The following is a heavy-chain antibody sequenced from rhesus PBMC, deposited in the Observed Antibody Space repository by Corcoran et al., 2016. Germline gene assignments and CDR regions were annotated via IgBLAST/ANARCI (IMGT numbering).Heavy chain of an antibody. CDR2: ISNGGGST. V-gene: IGHV3S5*01. D-gene: IGHD6-13*01. J-gene: IGHJ4*01. CDR1: GFTFSSYG. CDR3: AKQRRSSWGIDY. Sequence: EVQLVESGGGLVQPGGSLRLSCAASGFTFSSYGMSWVRQAPGKGLEWVSYISNGGGSTYYADSVKGRFTISRDNSKNPLSRQMNSLRAEDTAVYYCAKQRRSSWGIDYWGQGVLVTVSS.